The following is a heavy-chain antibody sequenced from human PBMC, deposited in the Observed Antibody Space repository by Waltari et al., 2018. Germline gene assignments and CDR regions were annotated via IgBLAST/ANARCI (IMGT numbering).Heavy chain of an antibody. CDR1: GGSISSGGYY. Sequence: QVQLQESGPGLVKPSQTLSLTCTVSGGSISSGGYYWSWIRQHPGKGLEWIGYIYYSGSTDYNPSLKSRVTISVDTSKNQFSLKLSSVTAADTAVYYCARVENSSGYYPPDYCDYWGQGTLVTVSS. CDR3: ARVENSSGYYPPDYCDY. J-gene: IGHJ4*02. D-gene: IGHD3-22*01. CDR2: IYYSGST. V-gene: IGHV4-31*03.